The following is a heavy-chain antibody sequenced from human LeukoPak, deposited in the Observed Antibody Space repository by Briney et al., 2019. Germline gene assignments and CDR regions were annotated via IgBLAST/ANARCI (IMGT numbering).Heavy chain of an antibody. Sequence: GGSLRLSCAASGFTFSSYWMSWVRQAPGKGLECVSSISSSGGSTYYAHSVSDRFTISRDNCKNTLYLQMNSLRAENTAIYYCAKDLVTGSLDYWGQGTLVTVSS. D-gene: IGHD3-10*01. CDR3: AKDLVTGSLDY. V-gene: IGHV3-23*01. CDR1: GFTFSSYW. CDR2: ISSSGGST. J-gene: IGHJ4*02.